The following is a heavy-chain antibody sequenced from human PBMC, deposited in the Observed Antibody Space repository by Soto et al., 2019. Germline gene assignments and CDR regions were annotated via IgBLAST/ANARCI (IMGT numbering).Heavy chain of an antibody. CDR3: ARRDSSAFSALDY. J-gene: IGHJ4*02. CDR2: IYQSGST. V-gene: IGHV4-30-2*01. Sequence: QLQLQESGSGLVKPSQTLSLTCTVSGGSISSGGHSWTWIRQPPGKGLEWIGYIYQSGSTYYNPSLESRGTISIDRSTNQFSLKLNSVTAADTAVYYCARRDSSAFSALDYWGQGTLVTVSS. D-gene: IGHD3-22*01. CDR1: GGSISSGGHS.